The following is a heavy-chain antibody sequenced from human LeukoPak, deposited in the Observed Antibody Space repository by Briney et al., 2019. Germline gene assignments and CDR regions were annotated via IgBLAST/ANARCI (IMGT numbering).Heavy chain of an antibody. J-gene: IGHJ4*02. CDR3: AKSNTAMVTDPFDY. V-gene: IGHV3-9*03. Sequence: GRSLRLSCAASGFTFDDYAMHWVRQAPGKGLEWVSGISWNSGSTGYADSVKGRFTISRDNAKNSLYLQMNSLRAEDMALYYCAKSNTAMVTDPFDYWGQGTLVTVSS. CDR2: ISWNSGST. D-gene: IGHD5-18*01. CDR1: GFTFDDYA.